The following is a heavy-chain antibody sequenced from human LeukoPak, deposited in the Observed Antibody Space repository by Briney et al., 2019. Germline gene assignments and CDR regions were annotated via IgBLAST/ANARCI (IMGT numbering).Heavy chain of an antibody. J-gene: IGHJ5*02. D-gene: IGHD3-9*01. CDR2: IYYSGST. CDR1: GGSISSSSYY. V-gene: IGHV4-39*07. Sequence: SETLSLTCTVSGGSISSSSYYWGWIRQPPGKGLEWIGNIYYSGSTYYNPSLKSRVTISVDTSKNQFSLKLSSLTAADTAVYYCARGLLYYDILTGYYREGWFDPWAREPWSPSPQ. CDR3: ARGLLYYDILTGYYREGWFDP.